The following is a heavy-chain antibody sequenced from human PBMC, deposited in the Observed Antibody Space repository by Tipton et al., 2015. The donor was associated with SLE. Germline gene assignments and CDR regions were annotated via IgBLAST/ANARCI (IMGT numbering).Heavy chain of an antibody. CDR1: GGSISSTGYY. J-gene: IGHJ4*01. CDR2: IYYSGST. Sequence: TLSLTCTVSGGSISSTGYYWGWIRQPPGKGLEWIGNIYYSGSTLYNPSLKSRVTVSVDTSENQFSLNLSSVTAADTAVYYCARHRGDFDYWGHGTLVTVSS. V-gene: IGHV4-39*01. CDR3: ARHRGDFDY. D-gene: IGHD3-16*01.